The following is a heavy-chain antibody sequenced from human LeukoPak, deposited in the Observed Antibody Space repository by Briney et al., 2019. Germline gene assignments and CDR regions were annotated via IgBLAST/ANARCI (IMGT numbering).Heavy chain of an antibody. CDR3: AAGLRYFDWPDAFDI. D-gene: IGHD3-9*01. J-gene: IGHJ3*02. CDR2: IVVGSGNT. CDR1: GFTFTSSA. Sequence: GASVKVSCKASGFTFTSSAMQWVRQARGQRLEWIGWIVVGSGNTNYAQKFQERATITRDMSTSTAYMELSSLRSEDTAVYYCAAGLRYFDWPDAFDIWGQGTMVTVSS. V-gene: IGHV1-58*02.